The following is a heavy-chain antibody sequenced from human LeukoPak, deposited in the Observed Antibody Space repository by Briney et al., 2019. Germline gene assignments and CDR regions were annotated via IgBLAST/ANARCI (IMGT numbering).Heavy chain of an antibody. CDR2: ISSSGSTI. CDR3: ARQLGYYGSGGGFDY. J-gene: IGHJ4*02. CDR1: GFTFSSYE. D-gene: IGHD3-22*01. V-gene: IGHV3-48*03. Sequence: GGSLRLSCAASGFTFSSYEMNWVRQAPGKGLEWVSYISSSGSTIYYADSVKGRFTISRDNAKNSLYLQMNSLRAEDTALYYCARQLGYYGSGGGFDYWGPGNLVTVSS.